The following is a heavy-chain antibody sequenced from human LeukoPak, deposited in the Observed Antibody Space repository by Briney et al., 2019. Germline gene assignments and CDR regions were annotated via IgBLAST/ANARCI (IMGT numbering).Heavy chain of an antibody. V-gene: IGHV3-49*03. CDR2: IRGKAYGGTT. J-gene: IGHJ4*02. CDR3: TRDEGFAVFDY. CDR1: GFTFGDYA. Sequence: GGSLRLSCTASGFTFGDYALSWFRQAPGKGLEGVGFIRGKAYGGTTEYAASVKGRFTISRDDSKSIAYLQMNSLKTEDTAVYYCTRDEGFAVFDYWGQGTLVTVSS.